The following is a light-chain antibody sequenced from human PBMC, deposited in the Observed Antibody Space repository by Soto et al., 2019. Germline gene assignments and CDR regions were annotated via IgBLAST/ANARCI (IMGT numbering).Light chain of an antibody. CDR1: QSISTH. J-gene: IGKJ2*01. CDR3: QQYGKSAMFT. Sequence: DIQMTQSPSSLSASVGDRVTITCRASQSISTHLSWYQQKAGEAPHLLISAASSLQSGIPSRFSGSGSGTDFTLTISRLEPEDFAVYYCQQYGKSAMFTFGQGTKLEIK. V-gene: IGKV1-39*01. CDR2: AAS.